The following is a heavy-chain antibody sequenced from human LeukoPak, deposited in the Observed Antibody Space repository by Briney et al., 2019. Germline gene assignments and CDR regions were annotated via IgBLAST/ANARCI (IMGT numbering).Heavy chain of an antibody. V-gene: IGHV3-53*01. CDR1: GFTFSSYE. J-gene: IGHJ4*02. CDR2: IYTGGRT. Sequence: GGSLRLSCAASGFTFSSYEMNWVRQAPGKGLEWVSLIYTGGRTYYAASVKGRFTISRDNSKNTLYLQMNSLRDEDTAVYYCARDQHSGSPESHFDCWGQGTLVTVSS. CDR3: ARDQHSGSPESHFDC. D-gene: IGHD1-26*01.